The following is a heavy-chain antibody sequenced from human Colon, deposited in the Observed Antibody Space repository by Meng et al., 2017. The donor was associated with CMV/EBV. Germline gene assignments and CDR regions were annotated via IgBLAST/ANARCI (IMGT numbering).Heavy chain of an antibody. V-gene: IGHV3-30*02. Sequence: GESLKISCAASGFTFSSYGMHWVRQGPGKGLEWVAFIRHHGSNGYYADSVKGRFTISRDNSKKTLYLQMNSLRAADTAMYYCTKVFGVGTTAYYYYGMDVWGQGTTVTVSS. CDR1: GFTFSSYG. D-gene: IGHD5-12*01. CDR3: TKVFGVGTTAYYYYGMDV. J-gene: IGHJ6*02. CDR2: IRHHGSNG.